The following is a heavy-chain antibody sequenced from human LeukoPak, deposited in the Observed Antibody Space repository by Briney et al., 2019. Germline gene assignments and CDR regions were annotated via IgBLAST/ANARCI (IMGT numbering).Heavy chain of an antibody. V-gene: IGHV3-48*01. CDR2: ISSSSSTI. CDR1: GFTFSSYS. Sequence: GGSLRLSCAASGFTFSSYSMNWVRQAPGKGLGWVSYISSSSSTIYYADSVRGRFTISRDNAKNSLYLQMNRLRAEDTAVYYCAREGRRPPYSNYYMDVWGKGTTVTISS. J-gene: IGHJ6*03. CDR3: AREGRRPPYSNYYMDV.